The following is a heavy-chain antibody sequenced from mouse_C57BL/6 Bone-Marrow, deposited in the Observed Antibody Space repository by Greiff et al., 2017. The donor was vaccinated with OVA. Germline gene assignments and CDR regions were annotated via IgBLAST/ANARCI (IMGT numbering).Heavy chain of an antibody. CDR3: ARSTYYGSYYFDY. D-gene: IGHD1-1*01. V-gene: IGHV1-54*01. J-gene: IGHJ2*01. Sequence: QVQLQQSGAELVRPGTSVKVSCKASGYAFTNYLIEWVKQRPGQGLEWIGVINPGSGGTNYNEKFKGKATLTADKSSSTAYMQLSSLTSQDSAVYFGARSTYYGSYYFDYWGQGTTLTVSS. CDR2: INPGSGGT. CDR1: GYAFTNYL.